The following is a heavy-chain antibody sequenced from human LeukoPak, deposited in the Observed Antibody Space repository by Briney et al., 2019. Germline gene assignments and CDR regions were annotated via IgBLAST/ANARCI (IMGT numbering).Heavy chain of an antibody. Sequence: GASVKVSCKASGYTFTSYGISWGRQAPGQGLEWMGWISAYNGNTNYAQKLQGRVTMTTDTSTSTAYMELRSLRSDDTAVYYCARVNTYYGSGSYSRIAVGYYGMDVWGQGTTVTVSS. CDR2: ISAYNGNT. CDR1: GYTFTSYG. D-gene: IGHD3-10*01. CDR3: ARVNTYYGSGSYSRIAVGYYGMDV. J-gene: IGHJ6*02. V-gene: IGHV1-18*01.